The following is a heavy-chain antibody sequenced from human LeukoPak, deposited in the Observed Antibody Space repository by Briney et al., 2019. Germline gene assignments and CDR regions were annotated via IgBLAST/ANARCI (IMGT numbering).Heavy chain of an antibody. CDR3: ARDQSELLLRLYYFDY. D-gene: IGHD1-26*01. Sequence: SETLSLTCTVSGGSISSYYWSWIRQPAGKGLEWIGRIYTSGSTNYNPSLKSRVTMSVDTSKNQFSLKLSSVTAADTAVYYCARDQSELLLRLYYFDYWGQGTLVTVSS. CDR1: GGSISSYY. V-gene: IGHV4-4*07. J-gene: IGHJ4*02. CDR2: IYTSGST.